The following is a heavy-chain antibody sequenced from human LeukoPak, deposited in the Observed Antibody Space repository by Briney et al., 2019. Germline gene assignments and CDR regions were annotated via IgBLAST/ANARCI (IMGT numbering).Heavy chain of an antibody. CDR1: GFTFSSYS. D-gene: IGHD6-19*01. J-gene: IGHJ4*02. Sequence: GGSLRLSCAASGFTFSSYSMNWVRQAPGKGLEWVSSISRSSSYIYYADSVKGRFTISRDNAKNSLYLQMNSLRAEDTAVYYCARDPTLYSSGWYDYWGQGTLVTVSS. CDR3: ARDPTLYSSGWYDY. CDR2: ISRSSSYI. V-gene: IGHV3-21*01.